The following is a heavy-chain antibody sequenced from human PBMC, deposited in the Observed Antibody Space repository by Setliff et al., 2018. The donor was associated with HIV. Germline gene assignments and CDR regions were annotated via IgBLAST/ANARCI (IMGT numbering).Heavy chain of an antibody. D-gene: IGHD5-18*01. CDR1: GFTFSSYS. Sequence: GGSLRLSCAASGFTFSSYSMNWVRQAPGKGLEWVSSISSSSSYIYYADSVKGRFTISRDNAKNSLYLQMNSLRAEDTAVYYCARAFSGYKFDSWGFERWGQGTMVTVSS. CDR3: ARAFSGYKFDSWGFER. CDR2: ISSSSSYI. V-gene: IGHV3-21*01. J-gene: IGHJ3*02.